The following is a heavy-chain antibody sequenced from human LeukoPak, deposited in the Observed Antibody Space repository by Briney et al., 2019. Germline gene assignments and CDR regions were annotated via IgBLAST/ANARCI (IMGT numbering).Heavy chain of an antibody. D-gene: IGHD3-10*01. CDR3: AKLQYYYGSGSYYLFDY. Sequence: PGGSLRLSCAASGFTFSSYAMSWVRQAPGKGLEWVSATSGSGGSTYYADSVKGRFTISRDNSKNTLYLQMNSLRAEDTAVYYCAKLQYYYGSGSYYLFDYWGQGTLVTVSS. CDR2: TSGSGGST. V-gene: IGHV3-23*01. CDR1: GFTFSSYA. J-gene: IGHJ4*02.